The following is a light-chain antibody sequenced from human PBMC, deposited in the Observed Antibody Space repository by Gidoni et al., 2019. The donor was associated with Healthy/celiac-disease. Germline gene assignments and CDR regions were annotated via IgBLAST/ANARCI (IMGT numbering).Light chain of an antibody. CDR1: QSVLYSSNTKTY. Sequence: DIVMTQAPDSLAVSLGERATINGKSSQSVLYSSNTKTYLAWYQQKPGQPPTLPIYWASTRKSGVPDRFSGSGSGTDLTLTISSLQAEDVAVSYCQQYSSPSWPFGQGPKVEIK. CDR3: QQYSSPSWP. CDR2: WAS. V-gene: IGKV4-1*01. J-gene: IGKJ1*01.